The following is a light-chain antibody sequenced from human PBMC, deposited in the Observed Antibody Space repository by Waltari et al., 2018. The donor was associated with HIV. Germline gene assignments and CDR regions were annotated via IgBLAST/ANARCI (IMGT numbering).Light chain of an antibody. CDR2: DDV. CDR1: NIGAKR. Sequence: SYVLTQPTSVSVAPGQTARITCGGNNIGAKRVHWYRHRLRQAPALVVYDDVERPSGMSDRISGSNSGNTATLLITGAEVGDEAEYYCQVWDMTSDHFVFGPGTTVTVL. V-gene: IGLV3-21*02. CDR3: QVWDMTSDHFV. J-gene: IGLJ1*01.